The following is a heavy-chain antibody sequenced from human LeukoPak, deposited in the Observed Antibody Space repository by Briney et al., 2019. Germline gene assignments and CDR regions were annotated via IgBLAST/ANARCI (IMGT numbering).Heavy chain of an antibody. J-gene: IGHJ4*02. CDR2: IKQDGSEK. D-gene: IGHD3-22*01. CDR3: ARALADSRGYYLGFDY. CDR1: GFTFSSYW. V-gene: IGHV3-7*01. Sequence: QTGGSLRLSCAASGFTFSSYWMSWVRQAPGKGLEGVANIKQDGSEKYYVDSVKGRFTISRDNAKKSLYLQMNSLRPDDTALYYCARALADSRGYYLGFDYWGQGTPVTVSS.